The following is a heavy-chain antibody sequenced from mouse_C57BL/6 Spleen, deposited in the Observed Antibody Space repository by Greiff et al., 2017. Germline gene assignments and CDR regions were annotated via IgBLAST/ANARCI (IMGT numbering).Heavy chain of an antibody. V-gene: IGHV1-59*01. D-gene: IGHD1-1*01. CDR1: GYTFTSYW. J-gene: IGHJ4*01. Sequence: VQLQQPGAELVRPGTSVKLSCKASGYTFTSYWMHWVKQRPGQGLEWIGVIDPSDSYTNYNQKFKGKATLTVDTSSSTAYMQLSSLTSEDSAVYDCARYYGSSYAMDYWGQGTSVTVSS. CDR2: IDPSDSYT. CDR3: ARYYGSSYAMDY.